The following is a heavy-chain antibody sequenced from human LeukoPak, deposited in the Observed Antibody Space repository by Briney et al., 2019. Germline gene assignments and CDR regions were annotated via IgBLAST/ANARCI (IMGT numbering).Heavy chain of an antibody. J-gene: IGHJ6*02. CDR3: ARDRNGYGDSGGLYYYGMDV. CDR1: GFTFSSYA. V-gene: IGHV3-30-3*01. D-gene: IGHD4-17*01. CDR2: ISYDGSNK. Sequence: GGSLRLSCAASGFTFSSYAMHWVRQAPGKGLGGVAVISYDGSNKYYADSVKGRFTISRDNSKNTLYLQMNSLRAEDTAVYYCARDRNGYGDSGGLYYYGMDVWGQGTTVTVSS.